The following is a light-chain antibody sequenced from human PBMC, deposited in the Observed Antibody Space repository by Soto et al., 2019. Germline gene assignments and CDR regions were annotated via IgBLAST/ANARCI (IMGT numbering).Light chain of an antibody. Sequence: QSALTQPASVSGSPGQSITISCTGTSSDVGGYNYVSWYQQHPGKAPKLMIYDVSNRPSGVSNRFSGSKSGNTASLTISGLQAADEADYYCSSYSSSSTLYVFGTGTKVTVL. J-gene: IGLJ1*01. CDR2: DVS. CDR3: SSYSSSSTLYV. CDR1: SSDVGGYNY. V-gene: IGLV2-14*01.